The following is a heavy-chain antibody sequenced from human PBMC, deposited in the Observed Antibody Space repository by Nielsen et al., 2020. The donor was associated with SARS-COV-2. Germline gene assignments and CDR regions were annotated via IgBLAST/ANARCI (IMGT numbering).Heavy chain of an antibody. D-gene: IGHD1-26*01. CDR1: GFTFRNHA. V-gene: IGHV3-23*03. Sequence: GGSLRLSCAASGFTFRNHAMSWVRQAPGKGLEWVSIIYSGASIIYYADPVKGRFSLSRDDSKNTVFLHMDGLRDEDTALYYCASDLSGRDPVYFGLDAWGQGTMVTVSS. CDR3: ASDLSGRDPVYFGLDA. CDR2: IYSGASII. J-gene: IGHJ6*02.